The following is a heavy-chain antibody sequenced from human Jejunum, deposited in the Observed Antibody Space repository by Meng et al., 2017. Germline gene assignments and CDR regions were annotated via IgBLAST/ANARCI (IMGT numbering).Heavy chain of an antibody. J-gene: IGHJ4*02. CDR3: ARRLPYFDTGFYDF. D-gene: IGHD3-9*01. CDR2: INHSGST. V-gene: IGHV4-34*01. Sequence: PIQRVGAGPLGPSGTLSLPCAGDGASFSGYKWNWIRQPPGKGLEWIGEINHSGSTTYNPSLKSRVTMSVDTSKNQFSLKVDSVSAADTAVYYCARRLPYFDTGFYDFWGQGTLVTVSS. CDR1: GASFSGYK.